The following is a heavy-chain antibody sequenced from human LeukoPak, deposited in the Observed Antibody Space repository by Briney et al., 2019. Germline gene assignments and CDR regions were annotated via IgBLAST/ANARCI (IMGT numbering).Heavy chain of an antibody. CDR3: RQTPIVVVIPPEDYGMDV. V-gene: IGHV4-39*07. Sequence: PSETLSLTCTVSGGSIGSSTYYWGWIRQPPGKGLEWIGEINHSGSTNYNPSLKSRVTISVDTSKNQFSLKLSSVTAADTAVYYCRQTPIVVVIPPEDYGMDVWGQGTTVTVSS. CDR2: INHSGST. J-gene: IGHJ6*02. D-gene: IGHD3-22*01. CDR1: GGSIGSSTYY.